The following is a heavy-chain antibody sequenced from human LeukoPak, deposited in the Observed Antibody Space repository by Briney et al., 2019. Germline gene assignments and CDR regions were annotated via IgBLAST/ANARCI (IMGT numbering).Heavy chain of an antibody. CDR3: ARDKYYDRYFDS. Sequence: GGSLRPSCVGSGFNFNSNWMSWVRQAPGKGLEWVANIKQDGSEKFYVDSVKGRFTISRDNAKNSVSLQMNSLRVEDTAVYYCARDKYYDRYFDSWGQGTLVTVSS. CDR2: IKQDGSEK. J-gene: IGHJ4*02. D-gene: IGHD3-22*01. CDR1: GFNFNSNW. V-gene: IGHV3-7*01.